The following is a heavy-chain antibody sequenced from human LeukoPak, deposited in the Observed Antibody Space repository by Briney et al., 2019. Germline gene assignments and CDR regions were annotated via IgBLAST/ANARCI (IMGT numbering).Heavy chain of an antibody. CDR1: GFTFSTYN. Sequence: GGSLRLSCAASGFTFSTYNMNWVRQAPGKGLEWVSSTSSTSSYKYYADSVKGRFTISRDNAKNSLYLQMNSLSAEDTAVYYCARALGDRFWSAYSDSWGQGTLVTVSS. CDR2: TSSTSSYK. V-gene: IGHV3-21*01. D-gene: IGHD3-3*01. CDR3: ARALGDRFWSAYSDS. J-gene: IGHJ4*02.